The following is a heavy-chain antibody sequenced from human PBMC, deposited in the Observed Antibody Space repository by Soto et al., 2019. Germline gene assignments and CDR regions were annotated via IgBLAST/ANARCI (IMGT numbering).Heavy chain of an antibody. D-gene: IGHD3-3*01. CDR1: GYTFTSYG. J-gene: IGHJ4*02. CDR3: ARDEAYYDFWSGYHDY. Sequence: GASVKVSCKASGYTFTSYGISWVRQAPGQGLEWMGWISAYNGNTNYAQKLQGRVTMTTDTSTSTAYTELRSMRSDDTAVYYCARDEAYYDFWSGYHDYWCQGTLVTVSP. CDR2: ISAYNGNT. V-gene: IGHV1-18*01.